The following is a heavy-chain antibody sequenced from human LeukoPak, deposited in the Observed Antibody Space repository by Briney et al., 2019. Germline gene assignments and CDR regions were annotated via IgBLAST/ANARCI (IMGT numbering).Heavy chain of an antibody. Sequence: GGSLRLSCAASGFTFTTYAMSWVRQAPGKGLEWVSAISHRGEHTYFGASVRGRFTISRDNSKNTMNLQMKSLRAEDTAIYYCSKDTGKHYFDYGGQGTLVTVSS. CDR1: GFTFTTYA. CDR3: SKDTGKHYFDY. D-gene: IGHD3-10*01. V-gene: IGHV3-23*01. J-gene: IGHJ4*02. CDR2: ISHRGEHT.